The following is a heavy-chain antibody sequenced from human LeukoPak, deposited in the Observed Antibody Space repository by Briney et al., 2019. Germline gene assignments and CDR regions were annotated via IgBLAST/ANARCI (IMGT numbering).Heavy chain of an antibody. CDR1: GFTFSGYG. Sequence: GGSLRLSRAASGFTFSGYGMHWVRQAPGKGLEWVAVISYDGTNKYYADSVKGRFTISRDNSKNTLYVQMNSLRAEDTAVYYCARTLYSSTWYYFDYWGQGTLVTVSS. D-gene: IGHD6-13*01. CDR2: ISYDGTNK. CDR3: ARTLYSSTWYYFDY. V-gene: IGHV3-30*19. J-gene: IGHJ4*02.